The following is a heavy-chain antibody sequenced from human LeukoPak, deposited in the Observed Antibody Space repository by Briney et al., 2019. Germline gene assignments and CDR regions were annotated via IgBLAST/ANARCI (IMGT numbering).Heavy chain of an antibody. J-gene: IGHJ4*02. CDR3: AKSRIFAARFAEYYFDY. D-gene: IGHD2/OR15-2a*01. CDR1: GITFSIYA. V-gene: IGHV3-30*18. Sequence: PGGSLRLSCAASGITFSIYAMSWVRQAPGKGLEWVAVISYDGSNKYYADSVKGRFTISRDNSKNTLYLQMNSLRAEDTAVYYCAKSRIFAARFAEYYFDYWGQGTLVTVSS. CDR2: ISYDGSNK.